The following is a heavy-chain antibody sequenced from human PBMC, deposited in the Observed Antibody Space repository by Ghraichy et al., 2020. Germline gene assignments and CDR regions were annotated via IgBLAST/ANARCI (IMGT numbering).Heavy chain of an antibody. V-gene: IGHV1-24*01. CDR2: FDPEDGET. D-gene: IGHD3-22*01. Sequence: ASVKVSCKVSGYTLTELSMHWVRQAPGKGLEWMGGFDPEDGETIYAQKFQGRVTMTEDTSTDTAYMELSSLRSEDTAVYYCATDPYYYDSSGYLTYWGQGTLVTVSS. CDR3: ATDPYYYDSSGYLTY. J-gene: IGHJ4*02. CDR1: GYTLTELS.